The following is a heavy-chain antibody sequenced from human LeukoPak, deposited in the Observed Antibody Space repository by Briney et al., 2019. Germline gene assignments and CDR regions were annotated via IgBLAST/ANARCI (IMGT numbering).Heavy chain of an antibody. Sequence: ASVKVSRKASVYTFTDYYIHWVRQAPGQGLEWMAWINPNSGGTYYAQNFHDRITLTRDTSISTAYMELSRLRSDDTAIYYCARANALYCSSTSCLFDYWGQGTLVTVSS. CDR3: ARANALYCSSTSCLFDY. V-gene: IGHV1-2*02. CDR1: VYTFTDYY. D-gene: IGHD2-2*01. J-gene: IGHJ4*02. CDR2: INPNSGGT.